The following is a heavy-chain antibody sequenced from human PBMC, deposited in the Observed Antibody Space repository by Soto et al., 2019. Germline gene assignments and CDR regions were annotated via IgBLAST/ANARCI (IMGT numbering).Heavy chain of an antibody. J-gene: IGHJ5*02. CDR1: GFIFSHAW. CDR3: AADLGPAYDSNNWFDP. D-gene: IGHD2-21*01. Sequence: EVQLVESGGDLVKPGGSLRLSCAASGFIFSHAWFHWVRQPPGKGLELVGRVKNNGGVTDYAASVKGRFTISRDDSKDTVYLQMSSLRTEDTAIYYCAADLGPAYDSNNWFDPWGQGTLVTVSS. V-gene: IGHV3-15*07. CDR2: VKNNGGVT.